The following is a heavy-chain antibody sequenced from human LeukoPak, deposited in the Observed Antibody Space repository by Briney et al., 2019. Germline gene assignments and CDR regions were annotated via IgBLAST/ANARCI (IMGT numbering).Heavy chain of an antibody. V-gene: IGHV4-30-4*01. CDR3: ARDLSYYYDSSSPEGYFDY. Sequence: SETLSLTCTVSGGSISSGDYYWSWIRQPPGKGLEWIGYIYYSGSTYYNPSLKSRVTISVDTSKNQFSLKLSSVTAADTAVYYCARDLSYYYDSSSPEGYFDYWGQGTLVTVSS. CDR2: IYYSGST. CDR1: GGSISSGDYY. D-gene: IGHD3-22*01. J-gene: IGHJ4*02.